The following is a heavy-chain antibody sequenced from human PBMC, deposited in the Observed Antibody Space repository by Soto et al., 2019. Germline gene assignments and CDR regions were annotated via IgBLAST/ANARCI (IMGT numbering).Heavy chain of an antibody. Sequence: SETLSLTCTVSGDSISTYYWSWIQQSPGKGLEWIGYISDSVRTNYNPSLKSRVTISVDTSKNQFSLKLSSVTAADTALYYCARHGRYSGYAIWFDPWGQGTLVTVSS. J-gene: IGHJ5*02. D-gene: IGHD5-12*01. CDR2: ISDSVRT. V-gene: IGHV4-59*08. CDR1: GDSISTYY. CDR3: ARHGRYSGYAIWFDP.